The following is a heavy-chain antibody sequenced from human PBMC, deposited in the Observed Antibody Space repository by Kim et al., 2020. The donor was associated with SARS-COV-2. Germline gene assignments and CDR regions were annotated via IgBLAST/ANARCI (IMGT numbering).Heavy chain of an antibody. CDR3: ARHRPEIQVMITFGGGPFDY. D-gene: IGHD3-16*01. J-gene: IGHJ4*02. V-gene: IGHV4-39*01. CDR2: IYYSGST. CDR1: GGSISSSSYY. Sequence: SETLSLTCTVSGGSISSSSYYWGWIRQPPGKGLEWIGSIYYSGSTYYNPSLRSRVTISVDTSKNQFSLKLSSVTAADTAVYYCARHRPEIQVMITFGGGPFDYWGQGTLVTVSS.